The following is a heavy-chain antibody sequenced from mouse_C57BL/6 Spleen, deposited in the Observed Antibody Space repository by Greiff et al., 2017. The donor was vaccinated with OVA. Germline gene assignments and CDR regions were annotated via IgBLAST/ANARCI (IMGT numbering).Heavy chain of an antibody. CDR2: IDPSDSET. Sequence: QVQLQQPGAELVRPGSSVKLSCKASGYTFTSYWMPWVKQRPIQGLEWIGNIDPSDSETNYNQKFKDKATLTVDKSSSTAYMQLSSLTSEDSAVYYCASSDSDFGGYFDVWGTGTTVTVSS. J-gene: IGHJ1*03. V-gene: IGHV1-52*01. CDR1: GYTFTSYW. CDR3: ASSDSDFGGYFDV. D-gene: IGHD2-12*01.